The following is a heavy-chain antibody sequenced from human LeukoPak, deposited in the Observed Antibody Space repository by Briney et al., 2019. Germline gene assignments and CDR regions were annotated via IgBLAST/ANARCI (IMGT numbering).Heavy chain of an antibody. D-gene: IGHD3-10*01. CDR1: GLTFGNYG. CDR3: AEVESSYCRI. CDR2: IGGGGYTT. V-gene: IGHV3-23*01. J-gene: IGHJ4*02. Sequence: QPGGSLRLSRVASGLTFGNYGMNWVRQAPGKGLEWVSSIGGGGYTTYYADPVRGRFTISRDNSKNSMYLQMSSLRAEDTAIYYCAEVESSYCRIWGQGTLVTVSS.